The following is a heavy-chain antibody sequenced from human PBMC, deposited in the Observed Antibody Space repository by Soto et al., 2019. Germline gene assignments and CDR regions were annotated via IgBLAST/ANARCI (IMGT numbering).Heavy chain of an antibody. Sequence: GGSLRLSCAASGFTFSSYAMHWVRQAPGKGLEWVAVISYDGSNKYYADSVKGRFTISRDNSKNTLYLQMNSLRAEDTAVYYCASLTGTTCWGQGTLVTVYS. V-gene: IGHV3-30-3*01. CDR3: ASLTGTTC. CDR2: ISYDGSNK. CDR1: GFTFSSYA. J-gene: IGHJ4*02. D-gene: IGHD1-7*01.